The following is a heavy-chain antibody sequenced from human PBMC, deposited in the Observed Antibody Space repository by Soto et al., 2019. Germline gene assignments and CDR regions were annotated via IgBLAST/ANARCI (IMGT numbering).Heavy chain of an antibody. V-gene: IGHV5-51*01. CDR1: GYSFTRHW. CDR3: AGQGIGTAPVRGVFFDS. Sequence: GESLKISCKANGYSFTRHWIGWVRQMPGKGPEWMAVIYPGDSDARYSPSFQGHVTISADSSINTAYLQLSSLEASDTAIYFCAGQGIGTAPVRGVFFDSRGQGTPVTVSS. J-gene: IGHJ4*02. D-gene: IGHD1-1*01. CDR2: IYPGDSDA.